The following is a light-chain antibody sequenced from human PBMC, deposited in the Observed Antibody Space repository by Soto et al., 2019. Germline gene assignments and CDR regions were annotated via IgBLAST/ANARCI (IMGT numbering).Light chain of an antibody. CDR3: CSFAGSSPWV. CDR1: RSDVGSYNL. J-gene: IGLJ3*02. CDR2: EGS. V-gene: IGLV2-23*01. Sequence: QSALTQPASVSGSPGQSITISCTGTRSDVGSYNLVSWYQQHPGKAPKLMIYEGSKRPSGVSNRFSGSKSGNTASLTISGLQAEDEADYYCCSFAGSSPWVFGGGTKLTVL.